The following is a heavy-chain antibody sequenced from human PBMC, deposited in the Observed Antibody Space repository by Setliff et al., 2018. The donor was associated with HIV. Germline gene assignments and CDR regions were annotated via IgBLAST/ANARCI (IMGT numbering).Heavy chain of an antibody. D-gene: IGHD3-3*01. V-gene: IGHV1-18*01. J-gene: IGHJ4*02. CDR3: ARGGGGYNFWSGYPSFDY. Sequence: ASVKVSCKASGYTFTGYGISWVRQAPGQGLEWMGWISAYSGNTNYAQKLQGRVTMTTDTSTSTAYMELRGLRSDDTAVYYCARGGGGYNFWSGYPSFDYWGQGTLVTVSS. CDR1: GYTFTGYG. CDR2: ISAYSGNT.